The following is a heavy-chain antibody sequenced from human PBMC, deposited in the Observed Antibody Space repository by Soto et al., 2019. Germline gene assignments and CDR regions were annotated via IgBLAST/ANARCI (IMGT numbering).Heavy chain of an antibody. CDR2: IYPGDSDT. D-gene: IGHD6-6*01. CDR3: ARHVGYSSSSYLGYYYYGMDV. J-gene: IGHJ6*02. Sequence: RGESLKISCKGSGYSFTSYWIGWVRQMPGKGLEWMGIIYPGDSDTRYSPSFQGQVTISADKSISTAYLQWSSLKASDTAMYYCARHVGYSSSSYLGYYYYGMDVWGQGTTVTVSS. V-gene: IGHV5-51*01. CDR1: GYSFTSYW.